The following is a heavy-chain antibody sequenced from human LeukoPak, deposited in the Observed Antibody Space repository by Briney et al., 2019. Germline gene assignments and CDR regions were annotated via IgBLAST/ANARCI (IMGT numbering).Heavy chain of an antibody. Sequence: ASVKVSCKASGFTFTNYDIHWVRRAPGQGLEGVGWISAYNSNTNYAKKLQGRVTITTATSTSTAYMELRSLRSDDTAVYSCARESGSYFTSAFDIWGQGPMVTVSS. V-gene: IGHV1-18*01. CDR3: ARESGSYFTSAFDI. CDR1: GFTFTNYD. D-gene: IGHD1-26*01. J-gene: IGHJ3*02. CDR2: ISAYNSNT.